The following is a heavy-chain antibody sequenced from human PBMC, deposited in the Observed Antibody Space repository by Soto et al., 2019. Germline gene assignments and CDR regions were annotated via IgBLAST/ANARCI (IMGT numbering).Heavy chain of an antibody. Sequence: ASVKVSCKASGYTFTSYYMHWVRQAPGQGLEWMGIINPSGGSTSYAQKFQGRVTMTRDTSTSTVYMELSSLRSEDTAVYYCARTKYYYDSSGYWAGYWGQGTLVTVSS. CDR3: ARTKYYYDSSGYWAGY. CDR1: GYTFTSYY. V-gene: IGHV1-46*01. CDR2: INPSGGST. J-gene: IGHJ4*02. D-gene: IGHD3-22*01.